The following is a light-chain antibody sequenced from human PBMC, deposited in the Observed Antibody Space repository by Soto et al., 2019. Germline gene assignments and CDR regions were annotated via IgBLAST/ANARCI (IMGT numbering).Light chain of an antibody. CDR2: NAS. J-gene: IGKJ1*01. V-gene: IGKV3-15*01. CDR1: QSIGRE. CDR3: QQHDDWPRT. Sequence: EIVMTQSPATLPVSPGEGATLSCRASQSIGREVAWYQQKPGQALRLLIYNASTRATGISATFSGSGSGTEFTLTISSLHSEDLALYYCQQHDDWPRTFGQGTKV.